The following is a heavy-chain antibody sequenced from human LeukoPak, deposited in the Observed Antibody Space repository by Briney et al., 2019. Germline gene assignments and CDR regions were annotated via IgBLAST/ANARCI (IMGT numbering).Heavy chain of an antibody. CDR2: IYYSGST. J-gene: IGHJ4*02. CDR1: GGSISSGDYY. Sequence: SETLSLTCTVSGGSISSGDYYWSWIRQPPGKGLEWIGYIYYSGSTYYNPSLKSRVTISVDTSKNQFSLKLSSVTAADTAVYYCARDLTMVRGVIISWGQGTLVTVSS. D-gene: IGHD3-10*01. V-gene: IGHV4-30-4*08. CDR3: ARDLTMVRGVIIS.